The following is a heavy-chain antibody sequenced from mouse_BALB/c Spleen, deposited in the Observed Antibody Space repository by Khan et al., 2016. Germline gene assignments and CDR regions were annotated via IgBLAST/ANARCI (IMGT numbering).Heavy chain of an antibody. D-gene: IGHD3-3*01. CDR3: ARDAGRY. Sequence: VQLKQSGPELVTPFSSVKISCKTSGYTFTEYTLHWVKQSHGKSLEWIGVINPKNGVTSYNQKFKGKATLTVDKSSSTAYMEFRSLTSEDSAVYYCARDAGRYWGQGTSVTVSS. J-gene: IGHJ4*01. V-gene: IGHV1-18*01. CDR1: GYTFTEYT. CDR2: INPKNGVT.